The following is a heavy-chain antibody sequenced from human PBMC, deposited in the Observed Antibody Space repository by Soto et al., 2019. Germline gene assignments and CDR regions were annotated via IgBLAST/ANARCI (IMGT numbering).Heavy chain of an antibody. CDR2: IYDSGST. CDR3: ATEIIPLPTDWYFDL. V-gene: IGHV4-30-4*01. D-gene: IGHD2-15*01. J-gene: IGHJ2*01. CDR1: GGSISDGGYY. Sequence: QVQLQESGPGLVNPSETLSLTCTVSGGSISDGGYYWSWIRQPPGKGLEWIGYIYDSGSTYYNPSLNSRISISVDTSKNHFSLRLSSVTAADTAVYYCATEIIPLPTDWYFDLWGRGTLVTVSS.